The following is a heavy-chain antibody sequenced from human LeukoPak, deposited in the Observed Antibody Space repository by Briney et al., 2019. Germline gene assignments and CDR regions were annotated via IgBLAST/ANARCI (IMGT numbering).Heavy chain of an antibody. D-gene: IGHD6-6*01. Sequence: ASVKVSCKASGYTFTSYDINWVRQATGQGLEWMGWMNPNSGNTGYAQKFQGRVTMARNTSISTAYMELSSLRSEDTAVYYCARAGIAARRGGFGYWGQGTLVTVSS. CDR2: MNPNSGNT. V-gene: IGHV1-8*01. CDR3: ARAGIAARRGGFGY. J-gene: IGHJ4*02. CDR1: GYTFTSYD.